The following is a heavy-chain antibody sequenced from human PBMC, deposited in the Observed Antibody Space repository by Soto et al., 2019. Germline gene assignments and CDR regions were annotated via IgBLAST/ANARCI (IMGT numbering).Heavy chain of an antibody. J-gene: IGHJ4*02. Sequence: GGPLRLSFAASGFTCSRYGMHWVRQAPGKGLEWVAVIWYDGSNKYYADSVKGRFTISRDNSKNTLYLQMNSLRAEDTAVYYCARDLAAAGISLPYYWGQGTLVTVSS. CDR3: ARDLAAAGISLPYY. V-gene: IGHV3-33*01. D-gene: IGHD6-13*01. CDR2: IWYDGSNK. CDR1: GFTCSRYG.